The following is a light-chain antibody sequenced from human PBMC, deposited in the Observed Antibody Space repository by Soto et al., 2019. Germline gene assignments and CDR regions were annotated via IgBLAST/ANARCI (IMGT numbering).Light chain of an antibody. Sequence: QSALTQPASVSGSPGQSITISCTGTSSDVGGYNYVSWYQQHPGKAPKLMIYDVTTRPSGVSNRFSGSKSGNTASLTISGLQAEDEADYYCSSYTSSSSLWVFGTGTKLTVL. CDR2: DVT. CDR3: SSYTSSSSLWV. J-gene: IGLJ1*01. V-gene: IGLV2-14*01. CDR1: SSDVGGYNY.